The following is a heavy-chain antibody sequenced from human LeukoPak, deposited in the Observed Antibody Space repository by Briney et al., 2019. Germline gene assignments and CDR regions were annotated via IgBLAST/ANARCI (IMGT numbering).Heavy chain of an antibody. CDR1: GFTFDDYT. Sequence: GGSLRLSCAASGFTFDDYTMHWVRQAPGKGLEWVSLISWDGGSTYYADSVKGRFTISRDNSKNSLYLQMNSLRTEDTALYYCAKDTCSSTSCSDYYYYGMDVWGQGTTVTVSS. CDR2: ISWDGGST. CDR3: AKDTCSSTSCSDYYYYGMDV. J-gene: IGHJ6*02. V-gene: IGHV3-43*01. D-gene: IGHD2-2*01.